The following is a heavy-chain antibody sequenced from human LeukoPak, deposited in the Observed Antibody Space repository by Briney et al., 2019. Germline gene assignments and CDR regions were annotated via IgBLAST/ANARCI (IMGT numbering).Heavy chain of an antibody. Sequence: GGSLRLSCAASGFTFSSYAMSWVRQAPGKGLEWVSAISGSGGSTYYADSVKGRFTISRDNSKNTLYLQMNSLRAEDTAVYYCAKGSPWFGELLSEFDYWGQGTLVTVSS. D-gene: IGHD3-10*01. CDR1: GFTFSSYA. V-gene: IGHV3-23*01. CDR3: AKGSPWFGELLSEFDY. J-gene: IGHJ4*02. CDR2: ISGSGGST.